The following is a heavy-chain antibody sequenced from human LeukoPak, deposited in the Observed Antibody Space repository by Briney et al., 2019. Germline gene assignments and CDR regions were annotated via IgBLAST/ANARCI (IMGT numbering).Heavy chain of an antibody. CDR2: IIPILGIA. V-gene: IGHV1-69*04. D-gene: IGHD2-15*01. J-gene: IGHJ6*02. CDR3: ARDSGGSSHYYYYGMDV. Sequence: SVKVSCKASGGTFSSYAISWVRQAPGQGLEWMGRIIPILGIANYARKFQGRVTITGDKSTSTAYMELSSLRSEDTAVYYCARDSGGSSHYYYYGMDVWGQGTTVTVSS. CDR1: GGTFSSYA.